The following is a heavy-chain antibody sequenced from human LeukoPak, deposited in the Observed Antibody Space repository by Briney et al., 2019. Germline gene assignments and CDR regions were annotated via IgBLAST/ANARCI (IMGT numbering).Heavy chain of an antibody. D-gene: IGHD1-1*01. V-gene: IGHV4-4*07. CDR1: GGSISSYY. CDR2: IYTSGST. CDR3: ARESRDNWDYWYFDL. J-gene: IGHJ2*01. Sequence: SETLSLTCTVSGGSISSYYWSWIRQPAGKGLEWIGRIYTSGSTNYNPSLKSRVTMSVDTSKNKFSLKLSSVPAADTAVYYCARESRDNWDYWYFDLWGRGTLVTVSS.